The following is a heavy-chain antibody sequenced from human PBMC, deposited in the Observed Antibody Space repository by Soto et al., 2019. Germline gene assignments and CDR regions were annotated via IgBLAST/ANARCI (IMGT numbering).Heavy chain of an antibody. D-gene: IGHD3-3*01. Sequence: SETLSLTCTVSGGSISSSSYYWGWIRQPPGKGLEWIGSIYYSGSTYYNPSLKSRVTISVDTSKNQFSLKLSSVTAADTAVYYCARRDAITIFGVVIPYYYMDVWGKGTTVTAP. CDR1: GGSISSSSYY. CDR3: ARRDAITIFGVVIPYYYMDV. CDR2: IYYSGST. V-gene: IGHV4-39*01. J-gene: IGHJ6*03.